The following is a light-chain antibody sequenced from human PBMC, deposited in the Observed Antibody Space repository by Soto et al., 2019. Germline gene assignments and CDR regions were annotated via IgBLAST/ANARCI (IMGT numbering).Light chain of an antibody. J-gene: IGKJ1*01. CDR3: QQSYSTPWT. Sequence: DIQMTQSASTLSASLGDRVTITCRASQSISSWLAWYQQKQGKAPKLLIYDASSLESGVPSRFSGSGYGTDFNLTISSLQPEDFATYYCQQSYSTPWTFGQGTKVDIK. CDR1: QSISSW. CDR2: DAS. V-gene: IGKV1-5*01.